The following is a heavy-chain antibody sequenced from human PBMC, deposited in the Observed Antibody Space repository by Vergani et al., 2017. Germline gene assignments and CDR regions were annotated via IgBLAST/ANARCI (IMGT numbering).Heavy chain of an antibody. J-gene: IGHJ4*02. CDR3: ARDRGAAAAYVDY. CDR2: IYYSGST. CDR1: GGSVSSGSYY. V-gene: IGHV4-61*01. D-gene: IGHD6-13*01. Sequence: QVQLQESGPGLVKPSETLSLTCTVSGGSVSSGSYYWSWIRQPPGKGLEWIGYIYYSGSTNYNPSLKSRVTISVDTSKNQFALKLSAVTAADTAVYYCARDRGAAAAYVDYWGQGTLVTVSS.